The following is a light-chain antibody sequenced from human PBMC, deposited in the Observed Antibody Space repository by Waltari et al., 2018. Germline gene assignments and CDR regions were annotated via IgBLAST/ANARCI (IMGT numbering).Light chain of an antibody. CDR1: QRVSRH. J-gene: IGKJ1*01. Sequence: IVLTQSPATLSLSPGDTATLSCRASQRVSRHLAWYQQKPGQAPRLLIYEASKRATGIPARFSGSGSGTDFTLTITSLEPEDFAVFFCQQRSNWPSFGPGTKVEIK. CDR2: EAS. CDR3: QQRSNWPS. V-gene: IGKV3-11*01.